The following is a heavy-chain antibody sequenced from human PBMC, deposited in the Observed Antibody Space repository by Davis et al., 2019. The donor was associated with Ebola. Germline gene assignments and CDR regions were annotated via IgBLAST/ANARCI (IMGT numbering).Heavy chain of an antibody. J-gene: IGHJ4*02. CDR3: AVRSITARPLDY. D-gene: IGHD6-6*01. CDR2: FYYSGST. Sequence: GSLRPSCTVPGGPIITYYWSWIRQPQGKGLERICYFYYSGSTNYNPSLKSRVTISVDTSKNQFSLKLSSVTAADTAVYYCAVRSITARPLDYWGQGTLVTVSS. CDR1: GGPIITYY. V-gene: IGHV4-59*12.